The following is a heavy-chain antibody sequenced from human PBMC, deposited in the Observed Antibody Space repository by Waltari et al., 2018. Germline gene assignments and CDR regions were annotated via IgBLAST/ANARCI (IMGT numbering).Heavy chain of an antibody. V-gene: IGHV4-34*01. J-gene: IGHJ4*02. CDR2: IKNSGIS. CDR3: ARGLYQYGSGHYYGY. D-gene: IGHD3-10*01. Sequence: QVQLQQWGAGLLKPSETLSLTCTVHGGSLSQYYWSWIRQPPGKGLQWIGEIKNSGISNYDPSLKGRVTISVDTPKNQLSLEMSSVTAADTAVYYCARGLYQYGSGHYYGYWGQGALVTVSS. CDR1: GGSLSQYY.